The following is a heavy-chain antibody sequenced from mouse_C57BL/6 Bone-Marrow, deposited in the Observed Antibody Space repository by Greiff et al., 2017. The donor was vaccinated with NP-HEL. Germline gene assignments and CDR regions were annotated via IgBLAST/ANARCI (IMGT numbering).Heavy chain of an antibody. CDR3: AIALRPYYCDY. J-gene: IGHJ2*01. V-gene: IGHV1-74*01. Sequence: QVQLQQPGAELVKPGASVKVSCKASGYTFTSYWMHWVKQRPGQGLEWIGRIHPSDSDTNYHQKFKGKATLTVDKSSSTTYMQRSSLTSEDSAVYYCAIALRPYYCDYWGQGTTLTVSS. D-gene: IGHD3-2*02. CDR2: IHPSDSDT. CDR1: GYTFTSYW.